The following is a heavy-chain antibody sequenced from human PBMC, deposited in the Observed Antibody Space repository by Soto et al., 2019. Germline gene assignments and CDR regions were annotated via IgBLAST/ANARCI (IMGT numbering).Heavy chain of an antibody. Sequence: ESGGGVVQPGRSLRLSCAASGFTFSSYGMHWVRQAPGKGLEWVAVIWYDGSNKYYADSVKGRFTISRDNSKNTLYLQMNSLRAEDTAVYYCARDDGYSYGFKLMYAFDIWGQGTMVTVSS. V-gene: IGHV3-33*01. CDR3: ARDDGYSYGFKLMYAFDI. CDR1: GFTFSSYG. J-gene: IGHJ3*02. D-gene: IGHD5-18*01. CDR2: IWYDGSNK.